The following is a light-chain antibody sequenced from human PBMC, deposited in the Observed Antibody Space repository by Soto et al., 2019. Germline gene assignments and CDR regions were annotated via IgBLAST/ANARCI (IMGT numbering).Light chain of an antibody. CDR2: EAS. Sequence: DIQMTQSPSTLSASVGDRVIITCRARQTISTWLAWYQQKPGKAPKLLIYEASSLESGVPSRFSGSGSGTEFTLTISSLQPDDFATYYCQQYNGNWWTFGQGTKVEVK. CDR1: QTISTW. CDR3: QQYNGNWWT. V-gene: IGKV1-5*03. J-gene: IGKJ1*01.